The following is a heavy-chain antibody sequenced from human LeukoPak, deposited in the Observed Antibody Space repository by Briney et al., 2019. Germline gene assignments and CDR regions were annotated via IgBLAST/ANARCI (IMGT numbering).Heavy chain of an antibody. J-gene: IGHJ4*02. V-gene: IGHV3-23*01. CDR2: ISGSGGST. D-gene: IGHD2-8*01. CDR3: AKAGGYCTNGVCHLIFFDC. CDR1: GFTFSSYA. Sequence: QPGGSLRLSCAASGFTFSSYAMSWVRQAPGKGLEWVSAISGSGGSTYYADSVKGRFTISRDNSKNTLYLQMNSLRAEDTAVYYCAKAGGYCTNGVCHLIFFDCWGQGTLVTVSS.